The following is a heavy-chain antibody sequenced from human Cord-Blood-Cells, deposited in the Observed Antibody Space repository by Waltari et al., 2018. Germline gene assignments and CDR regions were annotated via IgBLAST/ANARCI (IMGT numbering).Heavy chain of an antibody. CDR3: ARHGFRHWQLVDY. V-gene: IGHV4-39*01. J-gene: IGHJ4*02. Sequence: QLQLQESGPGLVKPSDTLSLTCTVPGGSISSSSYYCGWFRQPPGNGLEWIGSSYYSGRAYHSPSLKSRHTIAGDASKNQLSLELSSLTAADPAVYYCARHGFRHWQLVDYWGRGTLVTVSS. D-gene: IGHD6-13*01. CDR2: SYYSGRA. CDR1: GGSISSSSYY.